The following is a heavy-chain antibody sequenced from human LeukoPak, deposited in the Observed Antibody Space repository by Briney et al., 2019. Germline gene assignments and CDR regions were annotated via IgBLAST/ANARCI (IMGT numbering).Heavy chain of an antibody. V-gene: IGHV3-21*01. CDR2: ISSSSSYI. CDR3: ARDSGTNNRITMIVVVIGAFDI. J-gene: IGHJ3*02. D-gene: IGHD3-22*01. CDR1: GFTFSSYA. Sequence: PGGSLRLSCAASGFTFSSYAMSWVRQAPGKGLEWVSSISSSSSYIYYADSVKGRFTISRDNAKNSLYLQMNSLRAEDTAVYYCARDSGTNNRITMIVVVIGAFDIWGQGTMVTVSS.